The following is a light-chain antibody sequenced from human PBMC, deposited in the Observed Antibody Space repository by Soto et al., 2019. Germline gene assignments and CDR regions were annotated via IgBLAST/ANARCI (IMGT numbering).Light chain of an antibody. J-gene: IGKJ1*01. CDR1: QSVSNNY. Sequence: TLSLSPGERATLSCRASQSVSNNYLAWYQQKPGQAPRLLIYGASHRATGIPDRFSGSGSGTDFTLTISRLEPADFAVYYCQQYGSSGTFGQGTKVDIK. V-gene: IGKV3-20*01. CDR2: GAS. CDR3: QQYGSSGT.